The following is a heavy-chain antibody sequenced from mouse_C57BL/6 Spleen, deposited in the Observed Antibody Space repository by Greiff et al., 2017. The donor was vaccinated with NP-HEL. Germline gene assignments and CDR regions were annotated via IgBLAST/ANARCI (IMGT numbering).Heavy chain of an antibody. D-gene: IGHD3-1*01. CDR1: GYTFTSYW. V-gene: IGHV1-52*01. Sequence: QVQLQQPGAELVRPGSSVKLSCKASGYTFTSYWMHWVKQRPIQGLEWIGNIDPSDSETHYNQKFKDKATLTVDKSSSTVYMQLSSLTSEDSAVDYCARSGGTGVLDYWGQGTTLTVSS. CDR2: IDPSDSET. CDR3: ARSGGTGVLDY. J-gene: IGHJ2*01.